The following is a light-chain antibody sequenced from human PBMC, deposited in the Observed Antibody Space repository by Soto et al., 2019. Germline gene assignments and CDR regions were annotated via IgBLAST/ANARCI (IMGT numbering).Light chain of an antibody. V-gene: IGKV3-20*01. CDR1: QSVSSSY. Sequence: EIVLTQSPGTLSLSPGERATLSCRASQSVSSSYLAWYQQKPGQAPRPLIYGASSRAIGIPDRFSGSGSGTDLTLPIRRLEPEDFAVYYCQQYVSSPWTFGQGTNVEIK. CDR3: QQYVSSPWT. J-gene: IGKJ1*01. CDR2: GAS.